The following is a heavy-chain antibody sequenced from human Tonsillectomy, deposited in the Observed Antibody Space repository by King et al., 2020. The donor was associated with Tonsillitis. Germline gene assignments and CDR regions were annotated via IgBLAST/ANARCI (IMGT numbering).Heavy chain of an antibody. V-gene: IGHV3-30*02. D-gene: IGHD3-22*01. CDR2: IRFDGSKQ. CDR3: AKALRDYHDSSGYYYAFDI. J-gene: IGHJ3*02. Sequence: VQLVESGGGVVQPGGSLRLSCAAAGFIFSDYSMHCVRQAPGKGLEWVAFIRFDGSKQMYADSVKGRFTISRDNSKNTLYVQMSSLSADDTAIYYFAKALRDYHDSSGYYYAFDIWGQGTAVTVSS. CDR1: GFIFSDYS.